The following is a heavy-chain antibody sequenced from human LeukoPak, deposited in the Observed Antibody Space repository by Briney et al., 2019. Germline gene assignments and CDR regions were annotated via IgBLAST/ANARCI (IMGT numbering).Heavy chain of an antibody. D-gene: IGHD6-6*01. CDR3: ARDLEYSSSSWGVDY. Sequence: GGSLRLSCAASGFTFSSYAMSWVRQAPGKGLEWVSAISGSGGSTYYADSVKGRFTISRDNSKNTLYLQMNSLRAEDTAVYYCARDLEYSSSSWGVDYWGQGTLVTVSS. CDR1: GFTFSSYA. CDR2: ISGSGGST. V-gene: IGHV3-23*01. J-gene: IGHJ4*02.